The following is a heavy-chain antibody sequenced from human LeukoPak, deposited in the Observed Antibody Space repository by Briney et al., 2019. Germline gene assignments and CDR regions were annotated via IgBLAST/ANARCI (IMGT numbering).Heavy chain of an antibody. Sequence: GGSLRLSCTASGFTFGDYAMSWFRQAPGKGLEWVGFVRSKAYGGTTEYAASVKGRFTTSRDDSKSIAYLQMNSLKTEDTAVYYCTRRGSGWYFDYWGQGTLVTVSS. CDR3: TRRGSGWYFDY. D-gene: IGHD6-19*01. V-gene: IGHV3-49*03. J-gene: IGHJ4*02. CDR1: GFTFGDYA. CDR2: VRSKAYGGTT.